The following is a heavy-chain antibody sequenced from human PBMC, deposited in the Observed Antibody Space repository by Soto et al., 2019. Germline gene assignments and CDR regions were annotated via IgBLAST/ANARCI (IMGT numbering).Heavy chain of an antibody. V-gene: IGHV3-30*18. D-gene: IGHD2-8*02. CDR2: ISYDGSNK. CDR1: GFTFSSYG. CDR3: AKPKVPNSGHYFDY. J-gene: IGHJ4*02. Sequence: TGGSLRLSCAASGFTFSSYGMHWVRQAPGKGLEWVAVISYDGSNKYYADSVKGRFTISRDNSKNTLYLQMNSLRAEDTAVYYCAKPKVPNSGHYFDYWGQGTLVTVSS.